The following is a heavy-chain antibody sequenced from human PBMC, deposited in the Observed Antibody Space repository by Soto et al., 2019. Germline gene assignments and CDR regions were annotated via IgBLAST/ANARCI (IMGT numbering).Heavy chain of an antibody. D-gene: IGHD2-15*01. V-gene: IGHV1-69*02. CDR3: ARAMCFGGSCYLEV. J-gene: IGHJ4*02. CDR2: IALIINIP. Sequence: QVQLVQSGAEVKKPGSSVKVSCKASGGTFSTYTISWVRQAPGQGLEWMGRIALIINIPDYSQKFQGRVTITADKSTTTAYMELSSLRSEDTAVYYCARAMCFGGSCYLEVWGQGTLVTVSS. CDR1: GGTFSTYT.